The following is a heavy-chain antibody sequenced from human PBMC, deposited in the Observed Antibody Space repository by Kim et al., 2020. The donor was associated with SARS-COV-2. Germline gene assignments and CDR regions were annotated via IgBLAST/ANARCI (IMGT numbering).Heavy chain of an antibody. D-gene: IGHD1-26*01. CDR3: AKGYSGSYLDAFDI. Sequence: ADSVKGRFTISRDNSKNTLYLQRNSLRPEDTAVYYCAKGYSGSYLDAFDIWGPGTMVTVSS. J-gene: IGHJ3*02. V-gene: IGHV3-30*02.